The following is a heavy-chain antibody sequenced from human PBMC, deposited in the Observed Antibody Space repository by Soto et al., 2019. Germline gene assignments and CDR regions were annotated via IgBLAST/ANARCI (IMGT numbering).Heavy chain of an antibody. Sequence: SETLSLTCTVSGGSLSTGGYYWSWIRQHPGKGLEWIGYIYYSGSTYYNPSLKSRVTISVGTSKNQFSLKLSSVTAADTAVYYCARAPIREHSSLWFNYGPLCLFVYWGKGTLVTVSS. CDR3: ARAPIREHSSLWFNYGPLCLFVY. J-gene: IGHJ4*02. CDR2: IYYSGST. CDR1: GGSLSTGGYY. V-gene: IGHV4-31*03. D-gene: IGHD6-6*01.